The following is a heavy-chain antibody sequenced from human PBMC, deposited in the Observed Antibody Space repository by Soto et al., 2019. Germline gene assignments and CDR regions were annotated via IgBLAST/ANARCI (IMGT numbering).Heavy chain of an antibody. J-gene: IGHJ5*02. CDR2: IFHSGST. D-gene: IGHD3-22*01. CDR1: GGYISSRTW. Sequence: PSETLSLTCTVSGGYISSRTWWSRVRQPPGKGLEWIGEIFHSGSTNYNPSLKSRVTISVDKSKNQFSLRLSSVTAADTAVYYCARALGSSGYHGWFDPWGQGTLVTVLL. CDR3: ARALGSSGYHGWFDP. V-gene: IGHV4-4*02.